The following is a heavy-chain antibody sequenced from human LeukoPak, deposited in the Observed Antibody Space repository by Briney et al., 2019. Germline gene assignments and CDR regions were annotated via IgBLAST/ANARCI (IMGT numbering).Heavy chain of an antibody. Sequence: GGSLRFSCAASGFTFSSYAMHWVRQAPGKGLEWVAVISYDGSNKYYADSVKGRFTISRDNSKNTLYLQMNGLRAEDTAVYYCARVYNDLWFGELYFDYWGQGTLVTVSS. CDR1: GFTFSSYA. J-gene: IGHJ4*02. D-gene: IGHD3-10*01. CDR3: ARVYNDLWFGELYFDY. V-gene: IGHV3-30-3*01. CDR2: ISYDGSNK.